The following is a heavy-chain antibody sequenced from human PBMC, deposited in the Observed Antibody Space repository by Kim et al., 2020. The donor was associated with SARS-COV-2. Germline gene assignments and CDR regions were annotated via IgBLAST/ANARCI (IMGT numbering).Heavy chain of an antibody. J-gene: IGHJ3*02. CDR1: GGTFSSYA. V-gene: IGHV1-69*13. CDR3: ARGNWLGAAGSREAFDI. D-gene: IGHD6-13*01. Sequence: SVKVSCKASGGTFSSYAISWVRQAPGQGLEWMGGIIPIFGTANYAQKFQGRVTITADESTSTAYMELSSLRSEDTAVYYCARGNWLGAAGSREAFDIWGQGTMVTVSS. CDR2: IIPIFGTA.